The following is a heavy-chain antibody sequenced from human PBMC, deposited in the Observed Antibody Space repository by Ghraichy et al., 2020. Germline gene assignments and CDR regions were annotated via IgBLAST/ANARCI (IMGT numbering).Heavy chain of an antibody. CDR3: AKASCGSCYWFDP. J-gene: IGHJ5*02. CDR2: ISWNSGSI. CDR1: GFTFDDYA. Sequence: GGSLRLSCAASGFTFDDYAMHWVRQAPGKGLEWVSGISWNSGSIGYADSVKGRFTISRDNAKNSLYLQMNSLRAEDTALYYCAKASCGSCYWFDPWGQGTLVTVSS. V-gene: IGHV3-9*01. D-gene: IGHD2-15*01.